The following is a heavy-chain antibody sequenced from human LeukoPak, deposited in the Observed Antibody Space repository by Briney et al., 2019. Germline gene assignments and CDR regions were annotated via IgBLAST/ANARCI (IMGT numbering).Heavy chain of an antibody. Sequence: ASLKVSCKASGYTXSSYGISWVRQAPGQGLEWMGWISAYNGNTNFAQEFQGRVTMTTDTSTRTVYMELRSLRSDDTAVYYCASRSGTYPYYFDYWGQGTLVTVSS. J-gene: IGHJ4*02. D-gene: IGHD1-26*01. CDR3: ASRSGTYPYYFDY. V-gene: IGHV1-18*01. CDR2: ISAYNGNT. CDR1: GYTXSSYG.